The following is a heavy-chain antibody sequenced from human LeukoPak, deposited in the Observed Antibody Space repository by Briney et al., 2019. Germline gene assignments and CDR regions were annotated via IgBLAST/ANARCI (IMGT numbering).Heavy chain of an antibody. J-gene: IGHJ3*02. CDR3: AREADLGHYDFWSGYLDAFDI. CDR1: GFTFSSYS. Sequence: GGSLRLSCAASGFTFSSYSMNWVRQAPGKGLEWVSSISSSSSYIYYADSVKGRFTISRDNAKNSLYLQMNSLRAEDTAVYYCAREADLGHYDFWSGYLDAFDIWGQGTMVTVSS. D-gene: IGHD3-3*01. CDR2: ISSSSSYI. V-gene: IGHV3-21*01.